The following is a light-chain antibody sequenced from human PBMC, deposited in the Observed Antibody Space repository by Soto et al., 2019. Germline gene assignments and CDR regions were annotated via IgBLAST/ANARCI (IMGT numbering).Light chain of an antibody. Sequence: QSALTQPASVSGAPGQWITVSCTGTNSDVGGYNYVSWYQQHPGKAPKLMIYAVSNRPSGVSNRFSGSKSGNTASLTISGLQAEDEADYYCSSYTSTSTYVFGTGTKVTVL. CDR1: NSDVGGYNY. J-gene: IGLJ1*01. V-gene: IGLV2-14*01. CDR2: AVS. CDR3: SSYTSTSTYV.